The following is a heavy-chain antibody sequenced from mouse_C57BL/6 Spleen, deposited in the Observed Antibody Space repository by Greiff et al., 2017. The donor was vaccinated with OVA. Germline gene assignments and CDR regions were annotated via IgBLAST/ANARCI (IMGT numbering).Heavy chain of an antibody. Sequence: VQLQESGAELVRPGASVTLSCKASGYTFTDYEMHWVKQTPVHGLEWIGAIDPETGGTAYNQKFKGKAILTADKSSSTAYMELRSLTSEDSAVYYCTREGYHGWFAYWGQGTLVTVSA. CDR2: IDPETGGT. V-gene: IGHV1-15*01. CDR3: TREGYHGWFAY. D-gene: IGHD2-2*01. CDR1: GYTFTDYE. J-gene: IGHJ3*01.